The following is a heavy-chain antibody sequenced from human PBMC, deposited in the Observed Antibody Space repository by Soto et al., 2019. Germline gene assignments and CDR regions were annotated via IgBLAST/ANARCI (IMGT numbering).Heavy chain of an antibody. CDR2: ISSAGGTI. Sequence: PVGSLRLSGAASGFGFSSFEMNWVRQAPGKGLEWVSYISSAGGTIYYADSVKGRFTISKDSAKNSLFLQMNSLRADDTGVYYCARVSRIPVQGMDVWGQGTTVTVSS. D-gene: IGHD1-1*01. CDR1: GFGFSSFE. CDR3: ARVSRIPVQGMDV. J-gene: IGHJ6*02. V-gene: IGHV3-48*03.